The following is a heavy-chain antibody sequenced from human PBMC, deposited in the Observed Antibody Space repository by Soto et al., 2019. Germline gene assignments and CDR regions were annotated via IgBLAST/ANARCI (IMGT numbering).Heavy chain of an antibody. V-gene: IGHV3-74*01. J-gene: IGHJ4*02. D-gene: IGHD1-1*01. CDR1: GFAFSSYW. CDR2: IYNDGSRT. CDR3: ARDLSGDTTPYFDL. Sequence: PGESLKISCAASGFAFSSYWMHWVRQTPGKGPVWVSRIYNDGSRTAYADSVKGRFTISRDNAKNTMYLQMSSLTVEDTAVYYCARDLSGDTTPYFDLWGQGTLVTVSS.